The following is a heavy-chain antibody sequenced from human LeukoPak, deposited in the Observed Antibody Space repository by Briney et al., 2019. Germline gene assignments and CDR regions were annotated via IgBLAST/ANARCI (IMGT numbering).Heavy chain of an antibody. CDR2: IYPGDSDT. CDR3: ARRVAGGYYDILTGYEYYNWFDP. Sequence: RGESLKISCKGSGYSFTSYWIGWVRQMPGKGLGWMGIIYPGDSDTRYSPSFQGQVTISADKSISTAYLQWSSLKASDTAMYYCARRVAGGYYDILTGYEYYNWFDPWGQGTLVTVSS. CDR1: GYSFTSYW. D-gene: IGHD3-9*01. V-gene: IGHV5-51*01. J-gene: IGHJ5*02.